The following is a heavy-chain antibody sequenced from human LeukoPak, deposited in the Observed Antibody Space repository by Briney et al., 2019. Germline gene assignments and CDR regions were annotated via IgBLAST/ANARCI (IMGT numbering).Heavy chain of an antibody. Sequence: GGSLRLSCAASGFTFSSYSMNWVRQAPGKGLEWVSSISSSSSYIYYADSVKGRFTISRDNAKNSLYLQMNSLRAEDTAVYYCAREAGTDNWFDPWGQGTLVTVS. J-gene: IGHJ5*02. CDR2: ISSSSSYI. CDR3: AREAGTDNWFDP. CDR1: GFTFSSYS. D-gene: IGHD6-13*01. V-gene: IGHV3-21*01.